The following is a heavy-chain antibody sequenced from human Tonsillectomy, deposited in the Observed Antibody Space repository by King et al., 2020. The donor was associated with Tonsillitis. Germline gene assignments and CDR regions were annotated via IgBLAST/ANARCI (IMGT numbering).Heavy chain of an antibody. CDR3: ARDHSGSGSPLDAFDI. D-gene: IGHD3-10*01. CDR1: GFTFSSYS. J-gene: IGHJ3*02. V-gene: IGHV3-21*01. Sequence: VQLVESGGGLVKPGGSLRLSCAASGFTFSSYSMNWVRQAPGKGLEWVSSISSSSSYIYYADSVKGRFTISRDNAKNSLYLQMNSLRAEDTAVYYCARDHSGSGSPLDAFDIWGQGTMVTVSS. CDR2: ISSSSSYI.